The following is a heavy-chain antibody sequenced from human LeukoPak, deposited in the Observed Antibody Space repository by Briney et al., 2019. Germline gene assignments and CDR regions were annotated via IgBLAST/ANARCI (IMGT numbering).Heavy chain of an antibody. J-gene: IGHJ4*02. Sequence: GGSLRLSCAASGFTFSGSDMHWVRQASGKGLEWVGRIGIKANNYATAYSAALKGRFTISRDHSKNTAYLQMNSLRTEDTAVYYCTTYTRGHYWGQGILVTVSS. D-gene: IGHD6-19*01. CDR1: GFTFSGSD. CDR3: TTYTRGHY. V-gene: IGHV3-73*01. CDR2: IGIKANNYAT.